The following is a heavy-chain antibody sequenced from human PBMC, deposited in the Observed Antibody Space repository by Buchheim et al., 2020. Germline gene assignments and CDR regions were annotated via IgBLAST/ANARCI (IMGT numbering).Heavy chain of an antibody. CDR1: GGSISNYS. J-gene: IGHJ4*02. D-gene: IGHD1-26*01. CDR2: FHYTGST. Sequence: QVQLQESGPGLMKPSETLSLTCTVSGGSISNYSWTWIRQPPGKGLEWIGDFHYTGSTNHNPSLESRVTISIDTSKNQFSLKLSSVTAADTAVYYCARGRGSYPGDFAYWGQGTL. CDR3: ARGRGSYPGDFAY. V-gene: IGHV4-59*08.